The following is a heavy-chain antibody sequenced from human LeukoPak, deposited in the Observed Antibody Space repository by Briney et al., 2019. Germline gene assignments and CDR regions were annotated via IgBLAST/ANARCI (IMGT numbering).Heavy chain of an antibody. CDR3: ARQARGSSWYGDIEDYYYYYMDV. D-gene: IGHD6-13*01. CDR1: GYSFTSYW. J-gene: IGHJ6*03. V-gene: IGHV5-51*01. Sequence: GESLKISCKGSGYSFTSYWIGWVRPMPGKGLEWMGIIYPGDSDTRYSPSFQGQVTISADKSISTAYLQWSSLKASDTAMYYCARQARGSSWYGDIEDYYYYYMDVWGKGTTVTVSS. CDR2: IYPGDSDT.